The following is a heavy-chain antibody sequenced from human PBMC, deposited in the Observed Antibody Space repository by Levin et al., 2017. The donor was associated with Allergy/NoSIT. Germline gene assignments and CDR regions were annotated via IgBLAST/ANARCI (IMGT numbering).Heavy chain of an antibody. CDR2: INWNRDKI. J-gene: IGHJ4*02. CDR1: GFTFGDYA. D-gene: IGHD7-27*01. V-gene: IGHV3-9*01. CDR3: AKGLNWGSPNTFDY. Sequence: SLKISCAASGFTFGDYAMHWVRQAPGKGLEWVSGINWNRDKIGYADSVRARSTISRDNAKNSLYLQMNSLGPEDTALYYCAKGLNWGSPNTFDYWGQGTLVTVSS.